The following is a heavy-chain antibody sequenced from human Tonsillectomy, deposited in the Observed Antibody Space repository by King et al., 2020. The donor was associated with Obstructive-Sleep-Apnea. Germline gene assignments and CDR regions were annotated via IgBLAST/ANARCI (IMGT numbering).Heavy chain of an antibody. CDR1: GFTFGEYG. Sequence: VQLVEFGGGLVQPGRSRRLSCRTSGFTFGEYGMSWFRQAPGKGPEWVSFIRSKIYGGTTEYAASVRCRFILSRDDSEGIAYLQMNSLNTEDTAIYYCCREGFRYGMQTCDHWGQGTLVTVSS. D-gene: IGHD5-18*01. V-gene: IGHV3-49*03. CDR3: CREGFRYGMQTCDH. J-gene: IGHJ4*02. CDR2: IRSKIYGGTT.